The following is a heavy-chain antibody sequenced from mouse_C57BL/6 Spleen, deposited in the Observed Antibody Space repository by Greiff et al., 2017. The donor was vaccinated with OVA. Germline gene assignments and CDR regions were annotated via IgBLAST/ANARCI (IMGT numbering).Heavy chain of an antibody. Sequence: EVQRVESGGGLVQPKGSLKLSCAASGFTFNTYAMHWVRQAPGKGLEWVARIRSKSSDYATYYADSVKDRFTISRDDSQSMLYLQMNNLKTEDTAMYYCVREGYSNYVWYFDVWGTGTTVTVSS. V-gene: IGHV10-3*01. J-gene: IGHJ1*03. D-gene: IGHD2-5*01. CDR1: GFTFNTYA. CDR2: IRSKSSDYAT. CDR3: VREGYSNYVWYFDV.